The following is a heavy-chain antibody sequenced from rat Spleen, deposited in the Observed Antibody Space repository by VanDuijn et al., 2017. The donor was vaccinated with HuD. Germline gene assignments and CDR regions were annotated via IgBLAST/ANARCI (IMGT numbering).Heavy chain of an antibody. V-gene: IGHV5-27*01. CDR2: ISSSGGTP. CDR3: TTGVYPGNFDY. D-gene: IGHD1-4*01. CDR1: GFTFSNYD. Sequence: EVQLVESGGGLVQPGRSLKVSCAALGFTFSNYDMAWVRQAPTKGLEWVASISSSGGTPYYRDSVRGRFTVSRDNAKSTLYLQMDSLTSEDSATYYCTTGVYPGNFDYWGQGVMVTVSS. J-gene: IGHJ2*01.